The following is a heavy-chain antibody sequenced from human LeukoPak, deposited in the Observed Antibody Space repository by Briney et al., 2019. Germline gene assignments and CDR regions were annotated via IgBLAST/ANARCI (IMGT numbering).Heavy chain of an antibody. CDR1: GYTFTSYG. Sequence: VASVKVSCKASGYTFTSYGISRVRQAPGQGLEWMGWISAYNGNTNYAQKLQGRVTMTTDTSTSTAYMELRSLRSDDTAVYYCARERGIAAAGSISAFDIWGQGTMVTVSS. D-gene: IGHD6-13*01. CDR3: ARERGIAAAGSISAFDI. V-gene: IGHV1-18*01. CDR2: ISAYNGNT. J-gene: IGHJ3*02.